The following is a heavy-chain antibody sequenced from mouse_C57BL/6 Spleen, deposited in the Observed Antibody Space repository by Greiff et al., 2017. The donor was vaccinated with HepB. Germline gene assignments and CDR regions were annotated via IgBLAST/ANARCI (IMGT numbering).Heavy chain of an antibody. V-gene: IGHV1-50*01. CDR3: ARGITTPRYFDV. CDR2: IDPSDSYT. D-gene: IGHD1-1*01. Sequence: QVQLQQPGAELVKPGASVKLSCKASGYTFTSYWMQWVKQRPGQGLEWIGEIDPSDSYTNYNQKFKGKATLTVDTSSSTAYMQLSSLTSEDSAVYYCARGITTPRYFDVWGTGTTVTVSS. CDR1: GYTFTSYW. J-gene: IGHJ1*03.